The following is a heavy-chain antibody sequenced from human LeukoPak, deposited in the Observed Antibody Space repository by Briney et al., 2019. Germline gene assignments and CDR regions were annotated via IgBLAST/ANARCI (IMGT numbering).Heavy chain of an antibody. V-gene: IGHV3-74*01. CDR3: ATKPWLAPPPDY. J-gene: IGHJ4*02. CDR1: AFTCSKYW. CDR2: TTTDGTLT. Sequence: GSLILSCGASAFTCSKYWWLECLQAPGEGLENFSRTTTDGTLTTDAASVTGRFTVSKATAATTLFPQMNSARDADTPVYYSATKPWLAPPPDYWGQGTPVTVSS. D-gene: IGHD6-19*01.